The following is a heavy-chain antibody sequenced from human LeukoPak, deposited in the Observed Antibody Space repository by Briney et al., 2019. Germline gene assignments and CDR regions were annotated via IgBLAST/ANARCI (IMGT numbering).Heavy chain of an antibody. V-gene: IGHV4-59*01. J-gene: IGHJ4*02. D-gene: IGHD5-18*01. Sequence: SETLSLTCTVSGASISSYYWSWIRQPPGKGLEWIGYINYGGSTNYSPSLKSRVTISVDTSKNQFSLKLNSVTAADTAVYYCAKGTSRYNYCPFDYWGQGTLVTVSS. CDR3: AKGTSRYNYCPFDY. CDR2: INYGGST. CDR1: GASISSYY.